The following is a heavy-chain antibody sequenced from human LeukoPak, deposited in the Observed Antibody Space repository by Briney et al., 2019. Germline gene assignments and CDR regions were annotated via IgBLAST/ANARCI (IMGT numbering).Heavy chain of an antibody. CDR2: IYYSGST. Sequence: LRLSCAASGFTFSSYAMHWVRQPPGKGLEWIGSIYYSGSTYYNPSLKSRVTISVDTSKNQFSLKLSSVTAADTAVYYCAVDTVTSDYWGQGTLVTVSS. CDR1: GFTFSSYAMH. CDR3: AVDTVTSDY. J-gene: IGHJ4*02. D-gene: IGHD4-11*01. V-gene: IGHV4-39*01.